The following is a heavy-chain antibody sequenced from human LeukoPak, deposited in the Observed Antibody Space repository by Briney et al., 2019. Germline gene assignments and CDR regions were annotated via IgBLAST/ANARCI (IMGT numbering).Heavy chain of an antibody. Sequence: ASVKVSCKASGYTFTGYYMHWVRQAAGQGLEWMGWINPNSGGTNYAQKFQGRVTMTRDTSIRTAYMELSRLRSDDTAVYHCARSGASSGSYYSQYYFDYWGQGTLVTVFS. V-gene: IGHV1-2*02. CDR3: ARSGASSGSYYSQYYFDY. CDR2: INPNSGGT. J-gene: IGHJ4*02. CDR1: GYTFTGYY. D-gene: IGHD3-10*01.